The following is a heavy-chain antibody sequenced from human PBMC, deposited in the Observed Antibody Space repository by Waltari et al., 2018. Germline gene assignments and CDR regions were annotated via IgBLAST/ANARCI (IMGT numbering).Heavy chain of an antibody. CDR2: INHSGST. CDR3: ARLSNYDFWSGSAGWFDP. D-gene: IGHD3-3*01. Sequence: QVRLQQWGAGLLKPSETLSLTCAVYGGSFSGYYWSWIRQPPGKGLEWIGEINHSGSTNYNPSLKSRVTISVDTSKNQFSLKLSSVTAADTAVYYCARLSNYDFWSGSAGWFDPWGQGTLVTVSS. V-gene: IGHV4-34*01. J-gene: IGHJ5*02. CDR1: GGSFSGYY.